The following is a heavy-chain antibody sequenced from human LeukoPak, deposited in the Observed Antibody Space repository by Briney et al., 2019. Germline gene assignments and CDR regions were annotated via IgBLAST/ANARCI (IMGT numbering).Heavy chain of an antibody. Sequence: GASVKVSCKASGYTFTSYGISWVRQAPGQGLEWMGWISAYNGNTNYAQKLQGRVTMTTDTSTSTAYMELRSLRSDDTAVYYCARIPGYCSSTSCSWVWACDYWGQGTLVTVSS. D-gene: IGHD2-2*01. V-gene: IGHV1-18*01. CDR3: ARIPGYCSSTSCSWVWACDY. CDR1: GYTFTSYG. J-gene: IGHJ4*02. CDR2: ISAYNGNT.